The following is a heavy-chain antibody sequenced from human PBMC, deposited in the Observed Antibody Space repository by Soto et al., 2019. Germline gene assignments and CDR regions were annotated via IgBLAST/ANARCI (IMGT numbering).Heavy chain of an antibody. V-gene: IGHV4-61*01. D-gene: IGHD3-3*01. CDR3: ARAQSDFGAFDN. Sequence: QVQLQESGPGLVKPSETLSLTCTVSGGSVSSDPFYWSCIRQPPGKGLEWIGYIYYTGSISYNPSLQSRVSMSSDTSKNKFSLKLSSVTAADTAVYYCARAQSDFGAFDNWGQGTLVTVSS. J-gene: IGHJ4*02. CDR1: GGSVSSDPFY. CDR2: IYYTGSI.